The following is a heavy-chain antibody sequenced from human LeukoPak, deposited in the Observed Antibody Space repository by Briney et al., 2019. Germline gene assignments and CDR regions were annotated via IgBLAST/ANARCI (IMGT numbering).Heavy chain of an antibody. CDR2: ISYDGSNK. Sequence: GGSLRLSCAASGFTFSSYAMHWVRQAPCKGLEWVAVISYDGSNKYYADSVKGRFTISRDNSKNTLYLQMNSLRVEDTAVYYCASDREDTANLHYLDYWGQGTLVTVSS. V-gene: IGHV3-30-3*01. CDR3: ASDREDTANLHYLDY. D-gene: IGHD5-18*01. CDR1: GFTFSSYA. J-gene: IGHJ4*02.